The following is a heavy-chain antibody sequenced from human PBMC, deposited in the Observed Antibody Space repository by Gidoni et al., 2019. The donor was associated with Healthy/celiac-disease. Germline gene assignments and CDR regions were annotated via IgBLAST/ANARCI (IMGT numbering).Heavy chain of an antibody. Sequence: QVQLQEPGPGLVKPSGTLSLTCAVSGGSISSSNWWRWVRQHPGKGLEWIGEIYQSGSTKYNPSLKSRVTISVDKSKNQFSMKLSSVTAADTAVYYCASYGSGSYFHDYWGQGTLVTVSS. CDR1: GGSISSSNW. CDR2: IYQSGST. J-gene: IGHJ4*02. CDR3: ASYGSGSYFHDY. D-gene: IGHD3-10*01. V-gene: IGHV4-4*02.